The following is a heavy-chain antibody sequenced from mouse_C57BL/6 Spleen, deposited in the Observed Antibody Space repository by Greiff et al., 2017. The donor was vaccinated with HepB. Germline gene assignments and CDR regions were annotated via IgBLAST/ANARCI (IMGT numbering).Heavy chain of an antibody. D-gene: IGHD1-1*01. V-gene: IGHV3-6*01. J-gene: IGHJ2*01. Sequence: VQLKESGPGLVKPSQSLSLTCSVTGYSITSGYYWNWIRQFPGNKLEWMGYISYDGSNNYNPSLKNRISITRDTSKNQFFLKLHSVTTEDTATYYCARRGSSPFDCWGQGTTLTVSS. CDR1: GYSITSGYY. CDR2: ISYDGSN. CDR3: ARRGSSPFDC.